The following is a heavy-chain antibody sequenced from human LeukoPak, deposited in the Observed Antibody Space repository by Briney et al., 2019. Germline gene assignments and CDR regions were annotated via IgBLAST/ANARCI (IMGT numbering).Heavy chain of an antibody. V-gene: IGHV3-48*04. CDR3: ARVGDYGDYYYYYMDV. J-gene: IGHJ6*03. Sequence: PGGSLRLSCAASGFTFSSYSMNWVRQAPGKGLEWVSYISSSSSSTIYYADSVKGRFTISRDNAKNSLYLQMNSLRAEDTAVYYCARVGDYGDYYYYYMDVWGKGTTVTVSS. CDR2: ISSSSSSTI. D-gene: IGHD4-17*01. CDR1: GFTFSSYS.